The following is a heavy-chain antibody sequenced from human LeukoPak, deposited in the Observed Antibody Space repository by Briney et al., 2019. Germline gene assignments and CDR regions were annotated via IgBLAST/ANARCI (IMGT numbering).Heavy chain of an antibody. CDR3: ARGSSGRCFDY. J-gene: IGHJ4*02. D-gene: IGHD3-22*01. CDR2: SYSGGST. Sequence: GGSLRLSCAASGFTVSSNYMSWVRQAPGKGLEWVSVSYSGGSTYYADSVKGRFTISRDNSKNTLYLQMYSLRAEDTAVYYCARGSSGRCFDYWGQGTLVTVSS. CDR1: GFTVSSNY. V-gene: IGHV3-66*01.